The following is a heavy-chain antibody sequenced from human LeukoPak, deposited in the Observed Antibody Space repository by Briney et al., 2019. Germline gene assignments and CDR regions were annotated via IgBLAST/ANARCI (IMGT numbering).Heavy chain of an antibody. D-gene: IGHD6-13*01. CDR1: GGSINSYY. V-gene: IGHV4-59*08. CDR3: ARQGRYMAAAGYPNFDY. CDR2: IYYNGNT. Sequence: SETLSLTCTVSGGSINSYYWSWIRQPPGKGLEWIGYIYYNGNTKYNPSLKSRVTISIDTSKTHFSLKLSSVTAADTAVYYRARQGRYMAAAGYPNFDYWGQGILVTVSS. J-gene: IGHJ4*02.